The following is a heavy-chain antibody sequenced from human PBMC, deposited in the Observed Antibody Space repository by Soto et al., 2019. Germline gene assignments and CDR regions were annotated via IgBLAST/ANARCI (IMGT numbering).Heavy chain of an antibody. D-gene: IGHD1-1*01. Sequence: QVHLVQSGAEVRKPGASVKVSCKGSGYTFTSYGIAWVRQAPGQGLEWMGWISAHNDNTNYAQKVQGRVTVTRDTSTSTDYMALRNLSSDDTAVYYCARGRYGDYWGQGALVTVSS. CDR2: ISAHNDNT. CDR3: ARGRYGDY. CDR1: GYTFTSYG. V-gene: IGHV1-18*01. J-gene: IGHJ4*02.